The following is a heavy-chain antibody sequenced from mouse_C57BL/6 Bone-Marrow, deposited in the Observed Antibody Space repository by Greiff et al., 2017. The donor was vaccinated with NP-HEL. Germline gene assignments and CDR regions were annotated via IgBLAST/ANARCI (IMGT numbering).Heavy chain of an antibody. CDR2: INPNNGGT. CDR3: ASHGSSYWYFDV. J-gene: IGHJ1*03. CDR1: GYTFTDYN. D-gene: IGHD1-1*01. Sequence: EVQLQQSGPELVKPGASVKMSCKASGYTFTDYNMHWVKQSHGKSLEWIGYINPNNGGTSYNPKFKGKATLTVNKSSSTAYMELRSLTSEDSAVYYCASHGSSYWYFDVWGTGTTVTVSS. V-gene: IGHV1-22*01.